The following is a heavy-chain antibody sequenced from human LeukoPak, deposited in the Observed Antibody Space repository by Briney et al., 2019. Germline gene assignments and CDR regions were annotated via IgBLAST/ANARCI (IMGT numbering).Heavy chain of an antibody. CDR2: TYYRSKWYN. V-gene: IGHV6-1*01. CDR1: GDSVSSNSAA. CDR3: ARIPLRGWYVDY. Sequence: SQTLSLTCAISGDSVSSNSAAWNWIRQSPSRGLEWLGRTYYRSKWYNDYAVSVKSRITINPDTSKNQFSLQLSSVTAVDTAVYYCARIPLRGWYVDYWGQGTLVTVSS. D-gene: IGHD6-19*01. J-gene: IGHJ4*02.